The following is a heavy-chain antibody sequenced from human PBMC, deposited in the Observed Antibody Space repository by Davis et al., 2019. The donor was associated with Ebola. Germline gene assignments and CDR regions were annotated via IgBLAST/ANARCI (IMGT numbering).Heavy chain of an antibody. V-gene: IGHV5-51*01. CDR3: ASLRRTITGMDDGFDI. CDR1: SIPFPTHW. Sequence: GESLKTSCKDSSIPFPTHWIGWVRQMPGKGLDWMGIIYTGDSDPRYSPSFRGQVTISADKSMKTAFLQWSSLKASDSGMYYCASLRRTITGMDDGFDIWGQGTMVTVSS. D-gene: IGHD2-8*02. J-gene: IGHJ3*02. CDR2: IYTGDSDP.